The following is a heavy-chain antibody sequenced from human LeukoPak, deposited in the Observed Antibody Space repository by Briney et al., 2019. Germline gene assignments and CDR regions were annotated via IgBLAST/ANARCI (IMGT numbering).Heavy chain of an antibody. V-gene: IGHV3-30-3*01. D-gene: IGHD3-10*01. CDR3: AREGITMVRGVNDAFDI. Sequence: GGSLRLSCAASGFTFSSYAMHWVRQAPGKGLEWVAVISYDGSNKYYADSVKGRFTISRDNSKNTLYLQMNSLRAEGTAVYYCAREGITMVRGVNDAFDIWGQGTMVTVSS. CDR2: ISYDGSNK. CDR1: GFTFSSYA. J-gene: IGHJ3*02.